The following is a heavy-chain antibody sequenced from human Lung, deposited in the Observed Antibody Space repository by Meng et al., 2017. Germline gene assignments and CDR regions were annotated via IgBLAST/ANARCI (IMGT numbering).Heavy chain of an antibody. CDR3: EKYRYGLGEYFDY. Sequence: GESLKISCAASGFSFSSYAMSWVRRAPGKGLEWLAALSGGGFTTFYADSVKGRFTISRHNSKNTLYLQVNSLRAEDTALYYWEKYRYGLGEYFDYWGQGTLVTVSS. J-gene: IGHJ4*02. D-gene: IGHD3-16*01. V-gene: IGHV3-23*01. CDR1: GFSFSSYA. CDR2: LSGGGFTT.